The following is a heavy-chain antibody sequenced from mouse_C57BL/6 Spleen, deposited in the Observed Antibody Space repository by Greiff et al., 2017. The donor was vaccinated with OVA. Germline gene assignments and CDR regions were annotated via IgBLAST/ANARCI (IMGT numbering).Heavy chain of an antibody. CDR1: GYAFSSYW. V-gene: IGHV1-80*01. J-gene: IGHJ1*03. CDR2: IYPGDGDT. Sequence: QVHVKQSGAELVKPGASVKISCKASGYAFSSYWMNWVKQRPGKGLEWIEQIYPGDGDTNYNGKFKGKATLTADKSSSTAYMQLSSLTSEDSAVYFGARPLLRSWYFDVWGTGTTVTVSS. CDR3: ARPLLRSWYFDV. D-gene: IGHD1-1*01.